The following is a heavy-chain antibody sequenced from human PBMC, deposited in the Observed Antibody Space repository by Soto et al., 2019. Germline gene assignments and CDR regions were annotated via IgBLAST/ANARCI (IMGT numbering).Heavy chain of an antibody. CDR1: GYTFTSYY. CDR3: TRDRADVVTDYHPIFDS. D-gene: IGHD2-15*01. CDR2: INPSGGST. J-gene: IGHJ4*02. Sequence: GASVKVSCKASGYTFTSYYMHWVRQAPGQGLEWMGIINPSGGSTSYAQKFQGRVTMTRDTSTSTVYMELSSLRSEDTAVYYCTRDRADVVTDYHPIFDSWGRGTLVTVSS. V-gene: IGHV1-46*01.